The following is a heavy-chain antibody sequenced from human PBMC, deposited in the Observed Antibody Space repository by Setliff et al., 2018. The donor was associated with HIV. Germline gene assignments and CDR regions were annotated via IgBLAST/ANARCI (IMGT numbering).Heavy chain of an antibody. CDR1: YDTISTADYY. J-gene: IGHJ4*02. V-gene: IGHV4-30-4*01. CDR2: VSYTGTT. D-gene: IGHD3-10*01. Sequence: SETLSLTCTASYDTISTADYYWSWIRQPPGKGLEWIGFVSYTGTTRYSPSLKSRITISIDTSRNQFSLQLSSVTAADTAVYYCARLSTTSRDFDSWGQGTLVTVSS. CDR3: ARLSTTSRDFDS.